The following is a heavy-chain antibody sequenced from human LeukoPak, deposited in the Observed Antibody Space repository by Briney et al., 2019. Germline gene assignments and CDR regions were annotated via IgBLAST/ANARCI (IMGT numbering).Heavy chain of an antibody. Sequence: PRGSLRLSCAASGFTFSSYAMHWVRQAPGKGLEWVAVISYDGSNKYYADSVKGRFTISRDNSKNTLYLQMNSLRAEDTAVYYCAREIVGTAGAFDIWGQGTMVTVSS. CDR3: AREIVGTAGAFDI. V-gene: IGHV3-30*14. CDR2: ISYDGSNK. D-gene: IGHD2-21*01. CDR1: GFTFSSYA. J-gene: IGHJ3*02.